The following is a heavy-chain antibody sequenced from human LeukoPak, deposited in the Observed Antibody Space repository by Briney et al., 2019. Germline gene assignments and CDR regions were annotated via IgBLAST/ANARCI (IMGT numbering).Heavy chain of an antibody. CDR3: ARDAPDSSGYLRFDY. CDR2: IYYSGST. J-gene: IGHJ4*02. V-gene: IGHV4-31*03. CDR1: GGSISSGGYY. Sequence: SQTLSLTCTVSGGSISSGGYYWSWIRQHPGKGLEWMGYIYYSGSTYYNPSLKSRVTISVDTSKNQFSLKLSSVTAADTAVYYCARDAPDSSGYLRFDYWGQGTLVPVSS. D-gene: IGHD3-22*01.